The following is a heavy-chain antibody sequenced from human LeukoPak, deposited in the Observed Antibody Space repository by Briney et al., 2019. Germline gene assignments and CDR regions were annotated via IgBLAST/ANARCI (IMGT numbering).Heavy chain of an antibody. CDR3: AREGLSDGSGSYYVRRRTYYFDY. CDR2: ISGGST. D-gene: IGHD3-10*01. CDR1: GFTVSSNE. J-gene: IGHJ4*02. V-gene: IGHV3-38-3*01. Sequence: GGSLRLSCAASGFTVSSNEMSWVRQAPGKGLEWVSSISGGSTYYADSRKGRFTISRDNSKNTLHLQMNSLRAEDTAVYYCAREGLSDGSGSYYVRRRTYYFDYWGQGTLVTVSS.